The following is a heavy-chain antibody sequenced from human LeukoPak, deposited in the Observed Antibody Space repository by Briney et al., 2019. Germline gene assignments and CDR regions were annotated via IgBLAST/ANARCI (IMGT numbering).Heavy chain of an antibody. Sequence: PGGSLRLSCAASEFTFSSYNMNWVRQAPGKGLEWVSSISSFSSYIYYADSVKGRFTISRDNAKNSLYLQMSSLRAEDTAVYYCARDRSGRRTADYWGQGTLVTVSS. V-gene: IGHV3-21*04. CDR2: ISSFSSYI. J-gene: IGHJ4*02. D-gene: IGHD6-19*01. CDR3: ARDRSGRRTADY. CDR1: EFTFSSYN.